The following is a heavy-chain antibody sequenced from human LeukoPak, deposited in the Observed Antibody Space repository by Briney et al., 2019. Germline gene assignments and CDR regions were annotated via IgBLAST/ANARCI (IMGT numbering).Heavy chain of an antibody. CDR3: ARTAPGIALDY. D-gene: IGHD6-13*01. CDR1: GGTFSSYA. V-gene: IGHV1-69*04. Sequence: PVKVSCKASGGTFSSYAISWVRQAPGQGLEWMGRIIPILGIANYAQKFQGRVTITADKSTSTAYMELSSLRSEDTAVYYCARTAPGIALDYWGQGTLVTVSS. CDR2: IIPILGIA. J-gene: IGHJ4*02.